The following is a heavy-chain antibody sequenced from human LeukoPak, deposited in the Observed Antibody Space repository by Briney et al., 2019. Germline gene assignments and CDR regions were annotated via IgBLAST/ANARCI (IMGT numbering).Heavy chain of an antibody. Sequence: PSQTLSLTCTVSGGSISSGGYYWSWIRQHPGKGLEWIGYIYYSGSTYYNPSLKSRVTISVDTSKNQFSLKLSSVTAADTAVYYCARGRSQWLDLYYYYGMDVWGQGTTVTVSS. J-gene: IGHJ6*02. D-gene: IGHD6-19*01. CDR2: IYYSGST. CDR3: ARGRSQWLDLYYYYGMDV. CDR1: GGSISSGGYY. V-gene: IGHV4-31*03.